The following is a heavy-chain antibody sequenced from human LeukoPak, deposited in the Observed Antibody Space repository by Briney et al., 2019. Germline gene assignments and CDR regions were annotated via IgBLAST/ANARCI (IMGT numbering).Heavy chain of an antibody. CDR3: ARAVNGDLDY. V-gene: IGHV3-21*01. Sequence: PGGSLRLSCAASGFTLSTYGMHWVRQAPGKGLEWVSSISSSSSYIYYADSVKGRFTISRDNAKNSLYLQMNSLRAEDTAVYYCARAVNGDLDYWGQGTLVTVSS. CDR1: GFTLSTYG. J-gene: IGHJ4*02. CDR2: ISSSSSYI. D-gene: IGHD4-17*01.